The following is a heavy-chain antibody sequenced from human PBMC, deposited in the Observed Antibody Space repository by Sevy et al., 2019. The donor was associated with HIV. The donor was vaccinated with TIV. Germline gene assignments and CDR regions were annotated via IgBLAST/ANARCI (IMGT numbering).Heavy chain of an antibody. J-gene: IGHJ5*02. CDR2: IYHTGST. CDR1: GGSISGGGYS. V-gene: IGHV4-30-2*01. CDR3: ARGRGCSGGSCYEVMAANWFDP. Sequence: SETLSLTCTVSGGSISGGGYSWSWIRQPPEKGLEWIGYIYHTGSTYYNPSLESRLNISIDRSKNQFSLNLNSVTAADTAVYYCARGRGCSGGSCYEVMAANWFDPWGQGTLVTVSS. D-gene: IGHD2-15*01.